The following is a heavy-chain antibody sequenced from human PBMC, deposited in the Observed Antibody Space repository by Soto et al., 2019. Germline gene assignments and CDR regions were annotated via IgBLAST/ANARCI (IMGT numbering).Heavy chain of an antibody. CDR2: IYYSVST. J-gene: IGHJ2*01. Sequence: QHPGKGLEWIEYIYYSVSTYYNPSLKSRVTISVDTSKNQFSLKLSSVTAADTAVYYCARDFFFQAEDGIRGVRSVSAFLLNRSSDL. CDR3: ARDFFFQAEDGIRGVRSVSAFLLNRSSDL. V-gene: IGHV4-31*02. D-gene: IGHD3-10*02.